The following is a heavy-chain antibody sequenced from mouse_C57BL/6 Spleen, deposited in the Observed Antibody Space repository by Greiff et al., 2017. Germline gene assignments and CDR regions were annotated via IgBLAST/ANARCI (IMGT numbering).Heavy chain of an antibody. CDR2: IYPGDGDT. D-gene: IGHD2-2*01. J-gene: IGHJ2*01. Sequence: QVQLQQSGPELVKPGASVKISCKASGYAFSSSWMNWVKQRPGKGLEWIGRIYPGDGDTNYNGKFKGKATLTADKSSSSSYMQLSSLPSEDSAVYFCARSGVGYDPFDYWGQGTTLTVSS. V-gene: IGHV1-82*01. CDR1: GYAFSSSW. CDR3: ARSGVGYDPFDY.